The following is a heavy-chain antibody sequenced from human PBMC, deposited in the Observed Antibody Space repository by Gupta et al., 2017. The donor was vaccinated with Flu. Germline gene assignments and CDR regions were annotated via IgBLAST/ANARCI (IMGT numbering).Heavy chain of an antibody. D-gene: IGHD6-19*01. Sequence: SSSSYYWGWIRQPPGKGREWIGRIYYGGRTYVNPAFKSRVTISVDTAKNHLSLKMGPLEVGDTAVYYCASDSAVAGTPYADRGQGTLVNLYS. CDR3: ASDSAVAGTPYAD. CDR1: SSSSYY. J-gene: IGHJ4*02. CDR2: IYYGGRT. V-gene: IGHV4-39*02.